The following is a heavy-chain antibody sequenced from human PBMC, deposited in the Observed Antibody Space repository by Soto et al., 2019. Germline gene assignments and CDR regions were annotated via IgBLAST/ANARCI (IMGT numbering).Heavy chain of an antibody. D-gene: IGHD2-15*01. CDR1: GDSISSSIYY. CDR2: IYYSGST. V-gene: IGHV4-39*01. Sequence: SETLSLTCTVSGDSISSSIYYWGWIRQPPGKGLEWIGTIYYSGSTYYNPSLKSRVTISVDTSKNQFSLKLGSVTAADTAVYYCARQDWKLEVYHYHGMDVWGQGTTVTVSS. CDR3: ARQDWKLEVYHYHGMDV. J-gene: IGHJ6*02.